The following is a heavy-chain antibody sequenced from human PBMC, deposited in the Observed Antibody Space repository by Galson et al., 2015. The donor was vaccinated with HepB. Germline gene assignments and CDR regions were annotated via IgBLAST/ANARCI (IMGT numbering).Heavy chain of an antibody. V-gene: IGHV1-69*06. D-gene: IGHD3-10*01. CDR3: ALSWFGELFDY. Sequence: SVKVSCKASGGTFSSYAISWVRQAPGQGLEWMGGIIPIFGTANYAQKFQGRVTITADKSTSSAYMELSSLRSEDTAVYYCALSWFGELFDYWGQGTRVTVST. CDR2: IIPIFGTA. J-gene: IGHJ4*02. CDR1: GGTFSSYA.